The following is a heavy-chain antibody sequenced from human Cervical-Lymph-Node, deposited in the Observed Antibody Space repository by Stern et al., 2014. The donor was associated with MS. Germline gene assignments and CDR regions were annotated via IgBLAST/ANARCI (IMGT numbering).Heavy chain of an antibody. CDR1: GFTFTSSA. D-gene: IGHD3-22*01. CDR3: ASRANYYDSPGDWFDP. Sequence: QLVQSGPEVKKPGTSVKVSCKASGFTFTSSAVQWVRQARGQRLEWIGWIVVGSGNTKYAQKFQERGTINRDMSSSTAYMELSSLRSEDTAVYYCASRANYYDSPGDWFDPWGQGTLVTVSS. CDR2: IVVGSGNT. V-gene: IGHV1-58*01. J-gene: IGHJ5*02.